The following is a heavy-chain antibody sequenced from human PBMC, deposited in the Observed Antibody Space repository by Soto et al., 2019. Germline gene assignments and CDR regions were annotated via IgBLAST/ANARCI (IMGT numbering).Heavy chain of an antibody. CDR2: ITPIFGTT. J-gene: IGHJ4*02. CDR3: ARGSYCSLNSCHSVLGV. V-gene: IGHV1-69*13. Sequence: SVKVSCKASGDTFNSYAVSWVRQAPGQGLEWMGGITPIFGTTKYAQKFQGRVIFSADGSRTVYMELSSLRSEDTAVYFCARGSYCSLNSCHSVLGVCGQGTQVTVSS. D-gene: IGHD2-15*01. CDR1: GDTFNSYA.